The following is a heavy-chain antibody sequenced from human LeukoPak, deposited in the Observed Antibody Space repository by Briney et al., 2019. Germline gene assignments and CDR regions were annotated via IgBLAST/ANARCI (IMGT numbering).Heavy chain of an antibody. J-gene: IGHJ5*02. CDR1: GGTFSSYA. D-gene: IGHD6-6*01. V-gene: IGHV1-69*05. Sequence: SVKVSCKASGGTFSSYAISWVRQAPGQGLEWMGGIIPIFGTANYAQKFQGRVTITTDESTSTAYMELSSLRSDDTAVYYCARDGIAARPSTNPGWFDPWGQGTLVTVSP. CDR2: IIPIFGTA. CDR3: ARDGIAARPSTNPGWFDP.